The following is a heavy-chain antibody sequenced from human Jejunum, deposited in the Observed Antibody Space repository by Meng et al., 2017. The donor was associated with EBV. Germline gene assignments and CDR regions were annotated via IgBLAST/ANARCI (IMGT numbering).Heavy chain of an antibody. CDR1: GGDSSDNDW. CDR3: AGNGYYALEY. V-gene: IGHV4-4*02. CDR2: IYHGGGT. J-gene: IGHJ4*02. D-gene: IGHD3-22*01. Sequence: LQELGQSLEKRSGTRSLTCVVFGGDSSDNDWWSWVRQPPGKGLEWLGEIYHGGGTNYNPSLESRVTISVDKSKNQFTLKLNSVTVADTAVYYCAGNGYYALEYWGPGILVTVSS.